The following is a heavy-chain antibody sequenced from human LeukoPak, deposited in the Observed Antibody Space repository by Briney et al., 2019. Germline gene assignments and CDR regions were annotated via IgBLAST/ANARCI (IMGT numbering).Heavy chain of an antibody. CDR2: INRDGGTT. CDR3: ARDTMVRGVIITHFDY. J-gene: IGHJ4*02. V-gene: IGHV3-74*01. D-gene: IGHD3-10*01. Sequence: GGSLRLSCAASGFTFSSYWMHWVRQVPGKGLVWVSRINRDGGTTGYSDSVKGRFTISRDNAKNSLYLQMNSLRAEDTAVYYCARDTMVRGVIITHFDYWGQGTLVTVSS. CDR1: GFTFSSYW.